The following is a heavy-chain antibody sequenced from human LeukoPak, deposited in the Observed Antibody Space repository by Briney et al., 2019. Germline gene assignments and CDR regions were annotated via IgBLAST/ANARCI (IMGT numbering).Heavy chain of an antibody. J-gene: IGHJ5*02. D-gene: IGHD2-2*01. CDR2: ISSSSSYI. Sequence: PGGSLGLSCAASGFTFSSYSMNWVRQAPGKGLEWVSSISSSSSYIYYADSVKGRFTISRDNAKNSLYLQMNSLRAEDTAVYYCARDRCSSTSCCPGGWFDPWGQGTLVTVSS. CDR1: GFTFSSYS. CDR3: ARDRCSSTSCCPGGWFDP. V-gene: IGHV3-21*01.